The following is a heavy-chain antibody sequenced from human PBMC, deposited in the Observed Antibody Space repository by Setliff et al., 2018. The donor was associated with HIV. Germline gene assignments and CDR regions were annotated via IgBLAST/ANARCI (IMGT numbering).Heavy chain of an antibody. D-gene: IGHD3-10*01. CDR1: GFTFSDYY. V-gene: IGHV3-72*01. Sequence: PGGSLRLSCTASGFTFSDYYMDWVRQAPGKGLEWVGRTRNKANSYTTDYAAPVKGRFTISRDDSKNTLYLQMNSLKTEDTAVYYCVGEWFIRGPFDYWGQGTLVTVSS. CDR2: TRNKANSYTT. CDR3: VGEWFIRGPFDY. J-gene: IGHJ4*02.